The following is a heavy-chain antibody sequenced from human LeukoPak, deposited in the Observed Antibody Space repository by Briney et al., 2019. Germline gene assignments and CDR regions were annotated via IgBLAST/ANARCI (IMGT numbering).Heavy chain of an antibody. Sequence: GGSLRLSCAASGFTFSAYGMSWVRQSPRKGLEWVSGVSGADGTTYYADSVKGRFTISRDNSKSTLYLQMNNLRAEDTAVYYCAKDKWAAARYFQHWGQGTLVTVSS. V-gene: IGHV3-23*01. D-gene: IGHD6-13*01. CDR3: AKDKWAAARYFQH. J-gene: IGHJ1*01. CDR2: VSGADGTT. CDR1: GFTFSAYG.